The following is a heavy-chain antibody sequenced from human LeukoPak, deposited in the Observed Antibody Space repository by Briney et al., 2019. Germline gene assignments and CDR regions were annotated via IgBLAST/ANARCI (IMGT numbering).Heavy chain of an antibody. J-gene: IGHJ6*03. CDR3: ARGSDRFWSVFPRGYYYMDV. CDR1: GGSFSGYY. Sequence: PSETLSLTCAVYGGSFSGYYWSWIRQPPGKGLERIGEINHSGSTNYNPSLKSRVTISVDTSKNQFSLKLSSVTAADTAVYYCARGSDRFWSVFPRGYYYMDVWGKGTTVTVSS. CDR2: INHSGST. D-gene: IGHD3-3*01. V-gene: IGHV4-34*01.